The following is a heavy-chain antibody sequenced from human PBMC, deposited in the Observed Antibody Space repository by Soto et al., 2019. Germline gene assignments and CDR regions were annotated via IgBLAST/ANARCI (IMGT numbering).Heavy chain of an antibody. CDR2: IYYSGST. J-gene: IGHJ4*02. V-gene: IGHV4-61*01. D-gene: IGHD3-16*02. CDR1: GGSVSSGSYY. Sequence: QVQLQESGPGLVKPSETLSLTCTVSGGSVSSGSYYWSWIRQPPGKGLEWIGYIYYSGSTNYNHSLKRPVTLSVDTSKTQFSLKLSSVTAPDTAVYSCARVGGVIVHDYWGQGTLVTVSS. CDR3: ARVGGVIVHDY.